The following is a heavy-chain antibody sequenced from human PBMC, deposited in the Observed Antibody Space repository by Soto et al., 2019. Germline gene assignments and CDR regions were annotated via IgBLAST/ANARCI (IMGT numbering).Heavy chain of an antibody. Sequence: GASVKVSCNASGYTFSNFGISWVRQAPGQGLEWMGWISAYNGNGKFAQKLQGRVTMTTDTFTSTAYMELRCLRSDDPAVYYCARAPPGEGAAMFDLWGQGTLVTVSS. CDR2: ISAYNGNG. V-gene: IGHV1-18*01. J-gene: IGHJ5*02. CDR1: GYTFSNFG. D-gene: IGHD3-10*01. CDR3: ARAPPGEGAAMFDL.